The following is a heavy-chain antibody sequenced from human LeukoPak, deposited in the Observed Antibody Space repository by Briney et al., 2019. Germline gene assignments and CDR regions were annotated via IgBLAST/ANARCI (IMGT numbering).Heavy chain of an antibody. V-gene: IGHV1-24*01. CDR2: FDPEDGEI. CDR1: GGTFSSYA. CDR3: ATDGKERSCSGGSCYPPGYYYGTDV. J-gene: IGHJ6*02. D-gene: IGHD2-15*01. Sequence: ASVKVSCKASGGTFSSYAISWVRQAPGQGLEWMGGFDPEDGEIIYAQKFQGRVTMTEDTSTDTAYMELSSLRSEDTAVYYCATDGKERSCSGGSCYPPGYYYGTDVWGQGTTVTVSS.